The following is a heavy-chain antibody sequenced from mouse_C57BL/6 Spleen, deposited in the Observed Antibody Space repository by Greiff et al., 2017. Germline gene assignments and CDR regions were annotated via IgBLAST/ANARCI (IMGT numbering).Heavy chain of an antibody. Sequence: QVQLQQPGAELVRPGTSVTLSCKASGYTFTSYWMHWVKQRPGQGLEWIGVIDPSDSYTNYNQKFKGKATLTVDTSSSTAYMQLSSLTSEDSAVYYCARGYGSSYDAMDYWGQGTSVTVSS. D-gene: IGHD1-1*01. V-gene: IGHV1-59*01. CDR3: ARGYGSSYDAMDY. J-gene: IGHJ4*01. CDR2: IDPSDSYT. CDR1: GYTFTSYW.